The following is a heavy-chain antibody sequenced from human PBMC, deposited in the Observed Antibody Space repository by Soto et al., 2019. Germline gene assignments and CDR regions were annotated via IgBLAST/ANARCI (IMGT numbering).Heavy chain of an antibody. CDR1: GFSFSTYW. D-gene: IGHD4-17*01. Sequence: EVQLVESGGGLVQPGGSLRLSCAASGFSFSTYWMHWVRQAPEKGLVWVSRINSDGSITNYADSVRGRFTISRDNAKNTLYLQMNSLRAEDTALYYCARDPRPYGGNSPIDYWGQGTLVTVSS. J-gene: IGHJ4*02. CDR2: INSDGSIT. V-gene: IGHV3-74*01. CDR3: ARDPRPYGGNSPIDY.